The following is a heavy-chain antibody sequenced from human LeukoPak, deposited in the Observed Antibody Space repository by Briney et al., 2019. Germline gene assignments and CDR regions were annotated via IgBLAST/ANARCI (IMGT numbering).Heavy chain of an antibody. V-gene: IGHV3-30*01. CDR3: ARDSTYWYDSGSSGPHYFDY. Sequence: GGSLRLSCAASGFIFSNYAMHWVRQAPGKGLEWVALISSDGSKTYHADSVEGRFSISRDNSKNTLYLQLNGLRAEDTSVYYCARDSTYWYDSGSSGPHYFDYWGQGTLVTVSS. D-gene: IGHD3-10*01. CDR1: GFIFSNYA. J-gene: IGHJ4*02. CDR2: ISSDGSKT.